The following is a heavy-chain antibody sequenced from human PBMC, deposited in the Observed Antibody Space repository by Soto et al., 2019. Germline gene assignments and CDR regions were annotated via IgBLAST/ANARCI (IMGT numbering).Heavy chain of an antibody. J-gene: IGHJ6*02. CDR2: IHFRGST. V-gene: IGHV4-30-4*01. CDR3: ARSASGRYDMDV. CDR1: GGSISTGDYY. D-gene: IGHD3-10*01. Sequence: QVQLQESGPGLVKPSQTLSLTCSVSGGSISTGDYYWSWIRQPPGKGLEWIGYIHFRGSTYYNPSLKSRGTTSIDTSNNQFSLKLTSVTAADTAVYYCARSASGRYDMDVWGQGTTVTVSS.